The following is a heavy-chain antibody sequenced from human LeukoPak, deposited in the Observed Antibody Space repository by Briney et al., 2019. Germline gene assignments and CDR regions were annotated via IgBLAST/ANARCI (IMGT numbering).Heavy chain of an antibody. CDR3: ARLQLDYYYYYMDV. Sequence: PGGSLRLSCAASGFTFSSYEMNWVRQAPGKGLEWVSYISSSGSTIYYADSVKGRFTISRDNAKNSLYLRMNSLRAEDTAVYYCARLQLDYYYYYMDVWGKGTTVTVSS. D-gene: IGHD6-13*01. V-gene: IGHV3-48*03. CDR2: ISSSGSTI. J-gene: IGHJ6*03. CDR1: GFTFSSYE.